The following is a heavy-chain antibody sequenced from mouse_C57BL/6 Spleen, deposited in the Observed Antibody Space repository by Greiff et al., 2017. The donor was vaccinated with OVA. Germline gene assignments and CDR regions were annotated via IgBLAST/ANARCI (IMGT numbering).Heavy chain of an antibody. J-gene: IGHJ2*01. CDR1: GYAFSSSW. D-gene: IGHD2-1*01. V-gene: IGHV1-82*01. CDR3: ASSLLFGFDY. Sequence: VKLVESGPELVKPGASVKISCKASGYAFSSSWMNWVKQRPGKGLEWIGRIYPGDGDTNYNGKFKGTATLTADKSSSTAYMHLSSLTSEDSAVYFCASSLLFGFDYWGQGTTLTVSS. CDR2: IYPGDGDT.